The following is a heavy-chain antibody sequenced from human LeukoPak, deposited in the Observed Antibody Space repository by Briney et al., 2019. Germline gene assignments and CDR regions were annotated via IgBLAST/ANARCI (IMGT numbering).Heavy chain of an antibody. J-gene: IGHJ5*02. D-gene: IGHD4-11*01. CDR3: ARAFGLFSNNGEWFDP. Sequence: GGSLRLSCEASGFTFSSYSMHWLRQVPGKGLEWVAFIRFSGSPRNYGDSVKGRFTISRDNSKNMVYLEMNSLRAEDTALYYCARAFGLFSNNGEWFDPWGQGTLVTVSS. CDR1: GFTFSSYS. CDR2: IRFSGSPR. V-gene: IGHV3-30*02.